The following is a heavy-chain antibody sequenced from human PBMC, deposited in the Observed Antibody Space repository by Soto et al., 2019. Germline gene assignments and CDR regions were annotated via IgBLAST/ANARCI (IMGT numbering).Heavy chain of an antibody. CDR1: GGSISSYY. Sequence: QVQLQESGPGLVKPSETLSLTCTVSGGSISSYYWGWIRQPPGKGLEWIGYIYYSGSTNYNPSLKSRVTISVDTSKTQFSLKLSSVTAADTAVYYCARHWGFWADYWGQGTLVTVAS. CDR2: IYYSGST. J-gene: IGHJ4*02. CDR3: ARHWGFWADY. V-gene: IGHV4-59*08. D-gene: IGHD3-16*01.